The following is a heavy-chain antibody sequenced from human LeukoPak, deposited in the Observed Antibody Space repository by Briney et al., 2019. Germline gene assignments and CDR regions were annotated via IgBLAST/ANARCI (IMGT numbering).Heavy chain of an antibody. J-gene: IGHJ4*02. D-gene: IGHD3-22*01. Sequence: GASVKVSCKASGYTFTTYGISWVRQAPGQGLEWMGWISAYNGNTNYAQKLQGRVTMTTDTSTSTAYMELGSLRSDDTAVYYCARGGILHYYDSSAYMGYWGQGTLVTVSS. CDR2: ISAYNGNT. CDR3: ARGGILHYYDSSAYMGY. V-gene: IGHV1-18*01. CDR1: GYTFTTYG.